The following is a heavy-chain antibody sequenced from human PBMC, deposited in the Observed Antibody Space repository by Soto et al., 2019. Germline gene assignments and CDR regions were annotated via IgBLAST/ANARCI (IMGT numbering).Heavy chain of an antibody. CDR2: ISFDGGNK. D-gene: IGHD1-1*01. CDR1: GFSFSFASHA. V-gene: IGHV3-30-3*02. Sequence: QVQLVESGGGVVQPGRSLSLSCVASGFSFSFASHALNGVRQAPGKGLVWLGVISFDGGNKLYAASVKGRFTISRDNSKNTHYLEMRSLIPDATAVYYCAKRAAGTGASLDYWGQGTLVSVSS. CDR3: AKRAAGTGASLDY. J-gene: IGHJ4*02.